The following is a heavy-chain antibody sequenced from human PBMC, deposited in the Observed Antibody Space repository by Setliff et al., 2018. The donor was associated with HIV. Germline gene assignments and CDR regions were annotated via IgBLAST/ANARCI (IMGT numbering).Heavy chain of an antibody. J-gene: IGHJ4*02. V-gene: IGHV3-74*01. D-gene: IGHD6-6*01. Sequence: PGGSLRLSCAASGFTFTDYWMHWVRQVPGQGLVWVSRINVDGCSISYADSVKGRFTISRDNAKNTLFLQMNSLRAEDTAVYYCARLPQDVRSSIDFWGQGTLVTVSS. CDR1: GFTFTDYW. CDR3: ARLPQDVRSSIDF. CDR2: INVDGCSI.